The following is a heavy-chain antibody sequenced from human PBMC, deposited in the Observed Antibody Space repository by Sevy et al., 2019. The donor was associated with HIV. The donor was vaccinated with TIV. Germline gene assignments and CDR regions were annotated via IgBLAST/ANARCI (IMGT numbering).Heavy chain of an antibody. CDR3: HPSPIAAAGTDFDY. CDR1: GFTFSSYS. Sequence: GGSLRLSCVASGFTFSSYSMNWVRQAPGKGLEWVSSISSSSSYIYYADSVKGRFTISRDNAKNSLYLQMNSLRAEDTAVYYCHPSPIAAAGTDFDYWGQGTLVTVSS. V-gene: IGHV3-21*01. J-gene: IGHJ4*02. D-gene: IGHD6-13*01. CDR2: ISSSSSYI.